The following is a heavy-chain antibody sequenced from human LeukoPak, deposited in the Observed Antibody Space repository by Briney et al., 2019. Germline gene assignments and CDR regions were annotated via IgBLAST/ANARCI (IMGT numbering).Heavy chain of an antibody. CDR2: ISAYNGNT. CDR1: GYTFTSYG. D-gene: IGHD3-9*01. V-gene: IGHV1-18*01. Sequence: ASVKVSCKASGYTFTSYGISWVRQAPGQGLEWMGWISAYNGNTNYAQKFQGRVTITTDESTSTAYMELSSLRSEDTAVYYCASKLFRKYDILIDYWGQGTLVTVSS. J-gene: IGHJ4*02. CDR3: ASKLFRKYDILIDY.